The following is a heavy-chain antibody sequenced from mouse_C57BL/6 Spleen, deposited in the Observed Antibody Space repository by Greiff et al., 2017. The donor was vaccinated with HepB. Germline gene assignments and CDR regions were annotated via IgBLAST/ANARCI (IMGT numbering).Heavy chain of an antibody. CDR2: INPNNGGT. V-gene: IGHV1-18*01. CDR1: GYTFTDYN. CDR3: ARGGYGSSRYFDV. Sequence: VQLQQSGPELVKPGASVKIPCKASGYTFTDYNMDWVKQSHGKSLEWIGDINPNNGGTIYNQKFKGKATLTVDKSSSTAYMELRSLTSEDTAVYYCARGGYGSSRYFDVWGTGTTVTVSS. D-gene: IGHD1-1*01. J-gene: IGHJ1*03.